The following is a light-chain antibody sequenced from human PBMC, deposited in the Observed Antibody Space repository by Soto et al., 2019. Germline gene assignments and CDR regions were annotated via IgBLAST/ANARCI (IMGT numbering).Light chain of an antibody. CDR1: SSDVGAYNY. J-gene: IGLJ1*01. CDR3: YSYTTSSTHV. CDR2: DVS. Sequence: QSALTQPASVSGSPGQSVTISCTGTSSDVGAYNYVSWYQQHPAKVPKLMIYDVSNRPSGVSDRFSGSKSGNTASLTISGLQAEDEADYYCYSYTTSSTHVFRTVTKVT. V-gene: IGLV2-14*01.